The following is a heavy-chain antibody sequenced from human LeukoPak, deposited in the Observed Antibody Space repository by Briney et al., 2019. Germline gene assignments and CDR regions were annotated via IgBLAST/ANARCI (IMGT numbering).Heavy chain of an antibody. Sequence: VGSLRLSCAASGLNFSVYYMTWIRQAPGNGLEWLSHISKSGTTVYYADSVKGRFTISRDSAKNSLYLHMNSLRAEDTAVYYCAAGVALDYWGQGALVTVSS. J-gene: IGHJ4*02. CDR1: GLNFSVYY. V-gene: IGHV3-11*01. CDR3: AAGVALDY. D-gene: IGHD3-3*01. CDR2: ISKSGTTV.